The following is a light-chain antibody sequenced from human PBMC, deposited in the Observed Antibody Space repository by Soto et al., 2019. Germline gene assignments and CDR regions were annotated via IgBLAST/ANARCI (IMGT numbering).Light chain of an antibody. CDR2: GIS. J-gene: IGKJ1*01. Sequence: ELLLTQSPATLSLSPGERATLSCRASQSVSSYLAWYQQKPGQAPRLLMYGISRRATGIPDRFSGSGSGTDFTLTITRLEPEDFAVYYCQQYVTSSPRTFGQGTKVDI. V-gene: IGKV3-20*01. CDR3: QQYVTSSPRT. CDR1: QSVSSY.